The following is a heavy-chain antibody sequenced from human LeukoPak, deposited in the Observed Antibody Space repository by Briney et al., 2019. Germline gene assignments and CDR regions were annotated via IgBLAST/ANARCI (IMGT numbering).Heavy chain of an antibody. J-gene: IGHJ6*03. CDR3: ARVKVVPAAISSYYYYMDV. D-gene: IGHD2-2*01. Sequence: SVTVSCKASGGTFSSYAISWVRQAPGQGLEWMGGISPIFGAANYAQKFQGRVTITTDESTSTAYMELSSLRSEDTAVYYCARVKVVPAAISSYYYYMDVWGKGTTVTLSS. CDR1: GGTFSSYA. V-gene: IGHV1-69*05. CDR2: ISPIFGAA.